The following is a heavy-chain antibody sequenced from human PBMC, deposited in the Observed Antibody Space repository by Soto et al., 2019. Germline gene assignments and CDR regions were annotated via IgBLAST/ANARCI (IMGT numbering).Heavy chain of an antibody. CDR1: GGSISSYY. CDR3: AALPRS. Sequence: QVQLQESGPGLVKPSETLSLTCNVSGGSISSYYWSWVRQSPGKGLEWIGYFYYSGTTNYNPSLKSRVTISIDMSKNQISLKLTSVTAADTAVYYCAALPRSWGQGTLVTVSS. V-gene: IGHV4-59*01. CDR2: FYYSGTT. D-gene: IGHD6-6*01. J-gene: IGHJ5*02.